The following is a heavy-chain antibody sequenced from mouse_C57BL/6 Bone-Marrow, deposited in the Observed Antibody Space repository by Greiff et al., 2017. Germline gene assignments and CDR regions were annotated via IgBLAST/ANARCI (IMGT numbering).Heavy chain of an antibody. Sequence: VQLQQPGAELVKPGASVRMSCKASGYPFTSYWITWVKQRPGQGLEWIGDIYPGSGSTNYNEKFKSKATLTVDTSSSTAYMQLSSLTSEDSAVYCCARSGDPNAIASRGSGASGTAFS. J-gene: IGHJ4*01. V-gene: IGHV1-55*01. CDR1: GYPFTSYW. CDR2: IYPGSGST. CDR3: ARSGDPNAIAS.